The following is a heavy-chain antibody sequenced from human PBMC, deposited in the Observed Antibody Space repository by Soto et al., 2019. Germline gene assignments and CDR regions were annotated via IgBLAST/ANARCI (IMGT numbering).Heavy chain of an antibody. J-gene: IGHJ4*02. V-gene: IGHV3-23*01. CDR2: ISGSGGST. CDR3: AKAWWCSANFCSYFDY. D-gene: IGHD2-8*02. Sequence: PGGSLRLSCAASGFTFSSYAMSWVRQAPGKGLEWVSAISGSGGSTYYADSVKGRFTISRDNSKNTLYLQMNSLRAEDTAVYYCAKAWWCSANFCSYFDYWGQGTLVTVSS. CDR1: GFTFSSYA.